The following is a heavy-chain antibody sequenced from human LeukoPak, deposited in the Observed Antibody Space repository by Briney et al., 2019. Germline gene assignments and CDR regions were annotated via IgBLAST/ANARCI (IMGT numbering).Heavy chain of an antibody. CDR2: IYYSGST. J-gene: IGHJ4*02. Sequence: SETLSLTCTVSGGSISSGDYYWSWIRQPPGKGLEWIGYIYYSGSTNYNPSLKSRVTISVDTSKNQFSLKLSSVTAADTAVYYCARWPAAAGNDYWGQGTLVTVSS. CDR1: GGSISSGDYY. V-gene: IGHV4-61*08. CDR3: ARWPAAAGNDY. D-gene: IGHD6-13*01.